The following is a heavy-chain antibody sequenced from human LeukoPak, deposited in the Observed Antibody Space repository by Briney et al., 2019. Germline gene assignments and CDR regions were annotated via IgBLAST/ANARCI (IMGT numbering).Heavy chain of an antibody. CDR1: GGSFSGYY. D-gene: IGHD3-10*01. V-gene: IGHV4-34*01. CDR3: AGYQLWSQNDH. J-gene: IGHJ4*02. CDR2: IYPSGAT. Sequence: PSETLSLTCAVSGGSFSGYYWSWIRQPPGEGLEWIGEIYPSGATNYNPSLKSRVTISADTSKSQFSLRLSSVTAADTAVYYCAGYQLWSQNDHWGQGTLVTVSS.